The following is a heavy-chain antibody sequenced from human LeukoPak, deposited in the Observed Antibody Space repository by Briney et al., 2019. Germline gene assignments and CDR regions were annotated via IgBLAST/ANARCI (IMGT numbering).Heavy chain of an antibody. Sequence: GGSLRLSCAASGFTFSSYSMNWVRQAPGKGLEWVSSIGSSSSYIYYADSVKGRFTISRDNAKNSLYLQMNSLRAEDTAVYYCARGYCSSTSCRGEGYYYYMDVWGKGTTVTVSS. V-gene: IGHV3-21*01. CDR1: GFTFSSYS. CDR2: IGSSSSYI. CDR3: ARGYCSSTSCRGEGYYYYMDV. D-gene: IGHD2-2*01. J-gene: IGHJ6*03.